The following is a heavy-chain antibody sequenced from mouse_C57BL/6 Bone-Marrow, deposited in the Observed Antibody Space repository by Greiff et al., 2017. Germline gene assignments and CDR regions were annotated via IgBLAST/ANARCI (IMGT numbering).Heavy chain of an antibody. V-gene: IGHV1-50*01. CDR3: ARFLY. CDR2: IDPSDSYT. J-gene: IGHJ3*01. Sequence: QVHVKQPGADLVKPGASVKLSCKASGYTFTSYWMQWVKQRPGQGLEWIGEIDPSDSYTNYNQKFKGKATLTVDTSSSTAYMQLSSLTSEDSAVYYCARFLYWGQGTLVTVSA. CDR1: GYTFTSYW.